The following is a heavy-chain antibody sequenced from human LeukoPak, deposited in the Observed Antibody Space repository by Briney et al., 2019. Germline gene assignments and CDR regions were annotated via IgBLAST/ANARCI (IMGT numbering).Heavy chain of an antibody. J-gene: IGHJ5*02. CDR1: GGTFSSYA. CDR3: ARGGDYGDYAWFDP. V-gene: IGHV1-69*13. CDR2: IIPIFGTA. Sequence: ASVKVSCKASGGTFSSYAISWVRQAPGQGLEWMGGIIPIFGTANYAQKFQGRVTITADESTSTAYMELSSLRSEDTAVYYCARGGDYGDYAWFDPWGQGTQVTVSS. D-gene: IGHD4-17*01.